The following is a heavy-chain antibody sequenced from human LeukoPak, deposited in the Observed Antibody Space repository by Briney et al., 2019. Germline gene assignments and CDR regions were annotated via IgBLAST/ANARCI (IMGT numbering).Heavy chain of an antibody. CDR3: AIVEMDYDILTGYYGGDY. D-gene: IGHD3-9*01. CDR2: ISSSSSTI. Sequence: QPGGSLRLSCAASGFIFTSYSMNWVRQAPGKGLEWISYISSSSSTIYYADSVRGRFTISRDNAKNSLYLQMNSLRAEDTAVYYCAIVEMDYDILTGYYGGDYWGQGTLVTVSS. J-gene: IGHJ4*02. CDR1: GFIFTSYS. V-gene: IGHV3-48*01.